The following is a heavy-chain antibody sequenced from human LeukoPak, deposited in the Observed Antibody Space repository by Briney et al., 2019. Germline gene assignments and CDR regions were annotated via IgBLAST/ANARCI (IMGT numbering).Heavy chain of an antibody. V-gene: IGHV4-4*02. D-gene: IGHD3-10*01. CDR2: IYHSGST. Sequence: RSSETLSFTCAVSGGSISSSNWWSWVRQPPGKGLEWIGEIYHSGSTNYNPSLKSRVTISVDKSKNQFSLKLSSVTAADTAVYYCARSGKTYYYGSGSPGSDCWGQGTLVTVSS. CDR3: ARSGKTYYYGSGSPGSDC. CDR1: GGSISSSNW. J-gene: IGHJ4*02.